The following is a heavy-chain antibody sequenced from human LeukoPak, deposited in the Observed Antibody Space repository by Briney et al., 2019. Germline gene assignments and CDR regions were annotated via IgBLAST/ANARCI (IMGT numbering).Heavy chain of an antibody. CDR3: ARDVRTDYGVDY. CDR1: GFTFSDYY. J-gene: IGHJ4*02. CDR2: ISSGGSSI. Sequence: PGGSLRLSCAASGFTFSDYYMNWIRQAPGKGLEWVSYISSGGSSIYYADSVKGRFTISRDNAKSSLYMQMNSLRAEDTAVYYCARDVRTDYGVDYWGQGTLVTVSS. D-gene: IGHD4-17*01. V-gene: IGHV3-11*01.